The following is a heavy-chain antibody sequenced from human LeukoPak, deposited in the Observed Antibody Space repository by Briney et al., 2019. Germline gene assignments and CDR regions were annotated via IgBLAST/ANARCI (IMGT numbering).Heavy chain of an antibody. CDR2: IYYSGST. D-gene: IGHD6-13*01. J-gene: IGHJ3*02. V-gene: IGHV4-59*01. Sequence: SETLSLTCTVSGDSISSYYWSWIRQPPGKGLKWIGYIYYSGSTNYNPSLKSRVTISVDTSKKQFSLKLSSVTAAGTAVYYCARAPRDSSSWYTGHAFDIWGQGTMVTVSS. CDR3: ARAPRDSSSWYTGHAFDI. CDR1: GDSISSYY.